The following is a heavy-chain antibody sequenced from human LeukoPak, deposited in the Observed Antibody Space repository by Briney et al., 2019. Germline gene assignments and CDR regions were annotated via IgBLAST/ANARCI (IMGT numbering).Heavy chain of an antibody. CDR1: GFTFSSYS. CDR2: ISSSSSYI. CDR3: ARDRSTMVRGAHYFDY. D-gene: IGHD3-10*01. Sequence: PGGSLRLSCAASGFTFSSYSMNWVRQAPGKGLGWVSSISSSSSYIYYADSVKGRFTISRDNAKNSLYLQMNSLRAEDTAVYYCARDRSTMVRGAHYFDYWGEGTLVTVSS. V-gene: IGHV3-21*01. J-gene: IGHJ4*02.